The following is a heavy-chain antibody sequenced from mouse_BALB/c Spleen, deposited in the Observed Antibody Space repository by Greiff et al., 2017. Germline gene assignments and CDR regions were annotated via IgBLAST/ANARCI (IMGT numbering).Heavy chain of an antibody. CDR2: ISSGGST. Sequence: EVKVVESGGGLVKPGGSLKLSCAASGFTFSSYAMSWVRQTPEKRLEWVASISSGGSTYYPDSVKGRFTISRDNARNILYLQMSSLRSEDTAMYYCARGTTVVAHWYFDVWGAGTTVTVSS. V-gene: IGHV5-6-5*01. CDR3: ARGTTVVAHWYFDV. J-gene: IGHJ1*01. CDR1: GFTFSSYA. D-gene: IGHD1-1*01.